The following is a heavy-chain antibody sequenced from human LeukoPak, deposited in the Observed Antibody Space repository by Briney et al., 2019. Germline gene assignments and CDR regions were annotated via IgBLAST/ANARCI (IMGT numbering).Heavy chain of an antibody. V-gene: IGHV3-73*01. CDR2: VRSKTHTYAT. CDR1: GFTFSGSA. J-gene: IGHJ3*02. D-gene: IGHD3-22*01. CDR3: TRHGGRDYYDSTEDGFDI. Sequence: HPGGSLRLSCAASGFTFSGSAIHWVRQASGKGLEWVGRVRSKTHTYATAYAASVKGRFTLSRDDSKNTAYLQMNSLKTEDTAVYYCTRHGGRDYYDSTEDGFDIWGQGTMVTVSS.